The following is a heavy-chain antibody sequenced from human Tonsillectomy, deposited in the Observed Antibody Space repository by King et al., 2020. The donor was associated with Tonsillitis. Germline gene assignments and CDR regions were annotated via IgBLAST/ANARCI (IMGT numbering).Heavy chain of an antibody. D-gene: IGHD3-10*01. CDR1: GGTFGRDS. Sequence: QLVQSGAEVKKPGSSVKVSCKASGGTFGRDSINWVRQAPGQGLEWMGGISPKYGTLNYAQKFQGRVTITADEATSTAYMELSSLRSEDTAVYYCARVWITMEREGRHAMDVWGQGTTVTVSS. CDR3: ARVWITMEREGRHAMDV. CDR2: ISPKYGTL. J-gene: IGHJ6*02. V-gene: IGHV1-69*01.